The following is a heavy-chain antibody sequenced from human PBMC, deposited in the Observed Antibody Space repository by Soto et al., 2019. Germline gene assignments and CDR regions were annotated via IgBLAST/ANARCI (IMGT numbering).Heavy chain of an antibody. CDR3: VCGGNFFVY. Sequence: EVQLVESGGGLVQPGRSLRLPCAASGFTFSTYWMTWVRQPPGKGLEWVGSINQDGSERYYVDSVRGRITISRDNAKTSLYLQMSGLSAEHTAVYYCVCGGNFFVYWGQGTLVTV. D-gene: IGHD3-16*01. J-gene: IGHJ4*02. V-gene: IGHV3-7*01. CDR2: INQDGSER. CDR1: GFTFSTYW.